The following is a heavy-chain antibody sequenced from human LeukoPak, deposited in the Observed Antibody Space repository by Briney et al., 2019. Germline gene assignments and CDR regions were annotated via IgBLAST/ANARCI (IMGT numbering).Heavy chain of an antibody. V-gene: IGHV3-23*01. CDR3: AKGSSGYFFDL. Sequence: GGSLRLSCAASGFTFSSYAMSWVRQAPGKGLEWVSAISGSGGSTYYADSVKGRFTISRDNSKNTLFLQMNSLRAEDTALYYCAKGSSGYFFDLWGQGTPVTVSS. J-gene: IGHJ4*02. D-gene: IGHD3-22*01. CDR1: GFTFSSYA. CDR2: ISGSGGST.